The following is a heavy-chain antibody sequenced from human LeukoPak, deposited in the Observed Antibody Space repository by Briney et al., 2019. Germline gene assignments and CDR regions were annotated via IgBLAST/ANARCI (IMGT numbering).Heavy chain of an antibody. J-gene: IGHJ4*02. CDR2: INHSGST. Sequence: PSETLSLTCAVYGGSFSGYYWSWIRQPPGKGLEWIGEINHSGSTNYNPSLKSRVTISVDTSKNQFSLKLSSVTAADTAVYYCASSGVYDEYFDYWGQGTLVTVSS. CDR3: ASSGVYDEYFDY. CDR1: GGSFSGYY. D-gene: IGHD2-8*01. V-gene: IGHV4-34*01.